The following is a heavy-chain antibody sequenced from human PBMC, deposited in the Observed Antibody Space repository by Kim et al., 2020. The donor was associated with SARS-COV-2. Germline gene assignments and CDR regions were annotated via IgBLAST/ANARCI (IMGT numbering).Heavy chain of an antibody. CDR1: GFTFSSYW. CDR3: ARGGDYYGSGSPLGY. V-gene: IGHV3-74*01. J-gene: IGHJ4*02. D-gene: IGHD3-10*01. CDR2: INSDGSST. Sequence: GGSLRLSCAASGFTFSSYWMHWVRQAPGKGLVWVSRINSDGSSTSYADSVKGRFTISRDNAKNTLYLQMNSLRAEDTAVYYCARGGDYYGSGSPLGYWGQGTLVTVSS.